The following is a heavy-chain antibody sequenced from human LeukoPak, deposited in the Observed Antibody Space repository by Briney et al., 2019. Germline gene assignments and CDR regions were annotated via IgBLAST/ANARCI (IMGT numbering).Heavy chain of an antibody. CDR3: DRHLVFDY. J-gene: IGHJ4*02. D-gene: IGHD2-8*02. V-gene: IGHV3-7*01. Sequence: GGSLRLSCAASGFTLSIYWMSWVRQAPGKGLEWVGNIKQDGSEKYYVDSVKGRFTISRDNAKNSLYLQMNSRRAEDTGIYDCDRHLVFDYWGQGSLVTVSS. CDR2: IKQDGSEK. CDR1: GFTLSIYW.